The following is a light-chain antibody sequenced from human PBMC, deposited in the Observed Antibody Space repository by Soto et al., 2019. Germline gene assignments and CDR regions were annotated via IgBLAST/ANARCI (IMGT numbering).Light chain of an antibody. J-gene: IGKJ1*01. CDR1: QSVTNF. CDR3: QQRYRWPET. Sequence: EIVLTQSPGTLSLSPGERATLSCRASQSVTNFLAWYQQKPGQSPSLLIYNASHSATGIPARVSGSGSGTDFTLTIGSLEPEDFAVYYCQQRYRWPETFGQGTKVEIK. CDR2: NAS. V-gene: IGKV3-11*01.